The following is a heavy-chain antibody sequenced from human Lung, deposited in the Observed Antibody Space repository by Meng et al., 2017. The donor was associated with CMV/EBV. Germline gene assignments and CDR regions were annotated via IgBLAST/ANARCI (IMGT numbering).Heavy chain of an antibody. CDR2: SYYSGST. CDR1: GGTISSSSYY. D-gene: IGHD3-22*01. Sequence: GSLRLSCTVSGGTISSSSYYWGWIRQPPGKGLEWIGSSYYSGSTYYNSSLKSLVTISVDTSKNQFPLKLSHVTAADTAVYYWARHSPSQYYYDSSGFHNWFDSWGQGTLVTVSS. V-gene: IGHV4-39*01. J-gene: IGHJ5*01. CDR3: ARHSPSQYYYDSSGFHNWFDS.